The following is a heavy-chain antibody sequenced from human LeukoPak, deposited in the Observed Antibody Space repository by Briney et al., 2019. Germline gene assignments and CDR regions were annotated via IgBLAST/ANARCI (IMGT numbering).Heavy chain of an antibody. CDR1: GGSVKSYY. J-gene: IGHJ4*02. CDR3: ARVLTSKFDY. Sequence: SETLSLTCTVFGGSVKSYYWNWIRQPPGKGLEWIGYIYYSGSTNYNPSLKSRVTISVDTSKNQLSQKLSSVTAADTAVYYCARVLTSKFDYWGRGTLVTVSS. CDR2: IYYSGST. D-gene: IGHD4/OR15-4a*01. V-gene: IGHV4-59*02.